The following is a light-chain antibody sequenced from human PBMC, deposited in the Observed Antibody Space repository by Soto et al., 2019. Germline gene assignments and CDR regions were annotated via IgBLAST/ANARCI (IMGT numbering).Light chain of an antibody. V-gene: IGLV2-14*01. CDR3: SSYTSSSTYV. CDR2: DVS. J-gene: IGLJ1*01. CDR1: SSDVGGYNY. Sequence: QSALTQPASVSGSPGQSITISCTGTSSDVGGYNYVSWYQQHPGKAPKLRIYDVSNRPSGVSNRISGSKSGNTASLTISGLQAEDEADYYCSSYTSSSTYVFGTGTKLTVL.